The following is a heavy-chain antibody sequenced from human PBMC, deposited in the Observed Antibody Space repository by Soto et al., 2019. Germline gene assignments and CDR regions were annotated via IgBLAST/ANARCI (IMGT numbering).Heavy chain of an antibody. Sequence: QVQLQESGPGLVKPSQTLSLTCTVSGGSISSGDYYWSWIRQPPGKGLEWIGYIYYSGSTYYNPSPKSRVTISVDTSKNQFSLKLSSVTAADTAVYYCATGFIDYGGKPEAFDIWGQGTMVTVSS. D-gene: IGHD4-17*01. CDR3: ATGFIDYGGKPEAFDI. J-gene: IGHJ3*02. CDR1: GGSISSGDYY. CDR2: IYYSGST. V-gene: IGHV4-30-4*01.